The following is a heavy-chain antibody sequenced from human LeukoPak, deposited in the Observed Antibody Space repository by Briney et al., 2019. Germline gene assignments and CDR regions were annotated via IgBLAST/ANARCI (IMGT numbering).Heavy chain of an antibody. J-gene: IGHJ3*02. CDR2: INPNSGGT. Sequence: ASVKVSCKASGYTFTGYYMHWVRQAPGQGLEWMGWINPNSGGTNYAQKFQGRVTMTRDTSISTAYMELSRLRSDDTAVYYCARERATIFDAFDIWGQGTMVTVSS. V-gene: IGHV1-2*02. CDR1: GYTFTGYY. CDR3: ARERATIFDAFDI. D-gene: IGHD5-24*01.